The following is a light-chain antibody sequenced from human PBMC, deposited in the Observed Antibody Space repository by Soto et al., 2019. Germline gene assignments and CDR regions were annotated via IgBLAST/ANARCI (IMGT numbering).Light chain of an antibody. CDR2: GAS. CDR3: QQYNNWPPT. V-gene: IGKV3-15*01. Sequence: EIVMTQSPATLSVSPGERATLSCRASQSVSSNLAWYQQKPGQAPRLLIYGASTRATGIPARFSGIRSATDFTLTISSLQSEDFALYYCQQYNNWPPTFGQGTRLGIK. CDR1: QSVSSN. J-gene: IGKJ5*01.